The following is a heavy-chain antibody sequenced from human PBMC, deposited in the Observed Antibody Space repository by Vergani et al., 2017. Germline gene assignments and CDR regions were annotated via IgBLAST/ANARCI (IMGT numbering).Heavy chain of an antibody. CDR2: INSDGSST. Sequence: EVQLVESGGGLVQPGGSLRLSCAASGFTFSSYWMHWVRQAPGKGLVWVSRINSDGSSTSYADSVKGRFTISRDNAKNTLYLQMNSLRAEDTAVYYCAREQDFWSGYYSYNWFDPWGQGTLVTVSS. CDR1: GFTFSSYW. D-gene: IGHD3-3*01. J-gene: IGHJ5*02. V-gene: IGHV3-74*01. CDR3: AREQDFWSGYYSYNWFDP.